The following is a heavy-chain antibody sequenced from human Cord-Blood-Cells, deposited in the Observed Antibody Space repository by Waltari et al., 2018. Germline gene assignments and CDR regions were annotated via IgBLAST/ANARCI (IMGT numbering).Heavy chain of an antibody. J-gene: IGHJ5*02. Sequence: SSYAISWVRQAPGQGLEWMGGIIPIFGTANYAQKFQGRVTITADKSTSTAYMELSSLRSEDTAVYYCARDQNYGSGMDWFDPWGQGTLVTVSS. V-gene: IGHV1-69*06. CDR3: ARDQNYGSGMDWFDP. D-gene: IGHD3-10*01. CDR1: SSYA. CDR2: IIPIFGTA.